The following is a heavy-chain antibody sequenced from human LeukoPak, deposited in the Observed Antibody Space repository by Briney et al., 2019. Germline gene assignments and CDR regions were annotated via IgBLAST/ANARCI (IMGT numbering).Heavy chain of an antibody. CDR2: IIPIFGTA. Sequence: GASVTVSCKASGGTFSSYAISWVRQAPGQGLEWMGGIIPIFGTANYAQKFQGRVTITADESTSTAYMELSSLRSEDTAVYYCALYYYGSGSSLIAFDYWGQGTLVTVSS. J-gene: IGHJ4*02. D-gene: IGHD3-10*01. CDR1: GGTFSSYA. V-gene: IGHV1-69*13. CDR3: ALYYYGSGSSLIAFDY.